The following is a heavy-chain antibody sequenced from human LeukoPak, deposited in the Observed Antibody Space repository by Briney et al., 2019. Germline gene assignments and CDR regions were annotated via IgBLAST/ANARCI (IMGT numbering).Heavy chain of an antibody. D-gene: IGHD6-13*01. CDR2: IYYSGNT. Sequence: SETLSLTCTVSGGSISSSSYYWGWIRQPPGKGLEWIVSIYYSGNTYYNPSLKSRVTISVDTSKNQFSLRLSSVTAADTAVYYCARHGSSSWSRDFDYWSQGTLVTVSS. CDR3: ARHGSSSWSRDFDY. V-gene: IGHV4-39*01. CDR1: GGSISSSSYY. J-gene: IGHJ4*02.